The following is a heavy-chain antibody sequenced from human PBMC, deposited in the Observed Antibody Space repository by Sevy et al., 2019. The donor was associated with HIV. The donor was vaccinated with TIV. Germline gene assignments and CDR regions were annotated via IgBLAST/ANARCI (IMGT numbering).Heavy chain of an antibody. Sequence: SETLSLTCNVSGDSISSYFWSWFRQPPGKGLEWIGYIYYSGSSEYNPSLRSRVTISIETSKKYLSIKLTSVPAADTAVYYCARDSAVVPRAFVYWGQGTLVTVSS. D-gene: IGHD2-15*01. CDR2: IYYSGSS. CDR1: GDSISSYF. CDR3: ARDSAVVPRAFVY. J-gene: IGHJ4*02. V-gene: IGHV4-59*01.